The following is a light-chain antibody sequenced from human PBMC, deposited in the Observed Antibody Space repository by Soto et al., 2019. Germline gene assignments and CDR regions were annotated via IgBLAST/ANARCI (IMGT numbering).Light chain of an antibody. Sequence: DIQMTQSPSSLSASVGDRVTITCQARQDISNYLNWYQQKPGKAPKLLIFDASNLETGVPSRLSGSGSGTDFTFTISSLQPEDIATYYCQQYDNLPYTFGQGTRLEIK. CDR2: DAS. CDR1: QDISNY. V-gene: IGKV1-33*01. CDR3: QQYDNLPYT. J-gene: IGKJ5*01.